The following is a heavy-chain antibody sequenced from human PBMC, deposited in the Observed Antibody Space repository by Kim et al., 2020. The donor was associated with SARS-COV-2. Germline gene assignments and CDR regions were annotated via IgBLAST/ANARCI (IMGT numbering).Heavy chain of an antibody. CDR2: FDPEDGET. V-gene: IGHV1-24*01. CDR3: ATGLGYCSSTSCYYYYYGMDV. J-gene: IGHJ6*02. Sequence: ASVKVSCKVSGYTLTELSMHWVRQAPGKGLEWMGGFDPEDGETIYAQKFQGRVTMTEDTSTDTAYMELSSLRSEDTAVYYCATGLGYCSSTSCYYYYYGMDVWGQGTTVTVSS. CDR1: GYTLTELS. D-gene: IGHD2-2*01.